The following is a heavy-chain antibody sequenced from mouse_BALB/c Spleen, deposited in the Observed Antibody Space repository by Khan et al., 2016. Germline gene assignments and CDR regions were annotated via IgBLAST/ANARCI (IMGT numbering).Heavy chain of an antibody. J-gene: IGHJ1*01. CDR3: AIEGGTTVVAPGFFDV. V-gene: IGHV9-1*02. CDR2: IDTYTGET. D-gene: IGHD1-1*02. CDR1: GYTFTNYG. Sequence: QIQLVQSGPELKKPGETVKISCKASGYTFTNYGMNWVKQAPGKGLKWMAWIDTYTGETKYADDFKGRFAFSLDTSASTAYLQINNLKNEDMATYFCAIEGGTTVVAPGFFDVWGAGTTVTVSS.